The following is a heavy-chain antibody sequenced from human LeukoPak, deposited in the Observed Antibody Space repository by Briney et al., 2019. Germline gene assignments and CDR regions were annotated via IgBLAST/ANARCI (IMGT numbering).Heavy chain of an antibody. CDR2: IFYSGST. CDR1: GDSISSYY. CDR3: AKSNGYGLVDI. J-gene: IGHJ3*02. V-gene: IGHV4-39*07. Sequence: SETLSLTCTVSGDSISSYYWGWIRQPPGKGLEWIGNIFYSGSTYYSPSLRSRVTISLDTSRNQFSLKLNSVTAADTAVYYCAKSNGYGLVDIWGQGTMVTVSS. D-gene: IGHD3-10*01.